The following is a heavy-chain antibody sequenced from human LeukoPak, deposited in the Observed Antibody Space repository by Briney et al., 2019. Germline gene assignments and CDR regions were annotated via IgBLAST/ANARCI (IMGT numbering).Heavy chain of an antibody. CDR3: ARGFRAFDI. CDR2: SRNKANSYTT. J-gene: IGHJ3*02. CDR1: GFTFSDHY. Sequence: GGSLRLSRAASGFTFSDHYMDWVRQAPGKGLEWVGRSRNKANSYTTEYAASVKGRFTISRDDSKNSLYLQMNSLKTEDTAVYYCARGFRAFDIWGQGPMITVTS. V-gene: IGHV3-72*01. D-gene: IGHD2-21*01.